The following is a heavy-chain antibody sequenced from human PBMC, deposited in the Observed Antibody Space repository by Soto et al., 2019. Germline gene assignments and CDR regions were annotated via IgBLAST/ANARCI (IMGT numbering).Heavy chain of an antibody. CDR2: IYNGGTT. Sequence: PSETLSLTCTVSGYSIASSTYYWGWIRQSPGKGLEWIAAIYNGGTTYYNPSLKSRVTISVDTSKNQFSLKLSSVTAADTAVYYCARLGMVYAIPHFDYWGQGTLVTVSS. CDR1: GYSIASSTYY. CDR3: ARLGMVYAIPHFDY. J-gene: IGHJ4*02. D-gene: IGHD2-8*01. V-gene: IGHV4-39*01.